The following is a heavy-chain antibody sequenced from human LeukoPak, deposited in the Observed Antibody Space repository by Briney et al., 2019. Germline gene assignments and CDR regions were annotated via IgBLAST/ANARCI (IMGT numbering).Heavy chain of an antibody. CDR1: GFTFTSYY. Sequence: PGGSLRLSCAASGFTFTSYYMHWVRQAPGKGLVWVSRINSDGSSTSYADSVKGRFTISRDNAKNTLYLQMNSLRAEDTAVYYCARDGPHIRCGGDCYPLAYYYYYYYMDVWGKGTTVTVSS. D-gene: IGHD2-21*02. J-gene: IGHJ6*03. V-gene: IGHV3-74*01. CDR3: ARDGPHIRCGGDCYPLAYYYYYYYMDV. CDR2: INSDGSST.